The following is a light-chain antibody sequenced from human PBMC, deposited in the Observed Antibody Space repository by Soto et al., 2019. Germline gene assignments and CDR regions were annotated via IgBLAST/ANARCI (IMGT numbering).Light chain of an antibody. J-gene: IGKJ2*01. CDR3: QQSYSTPYT. CDR1: QSISSN. Sequence: DIQMPQSPSSLSASVGDRVTITFRASQSISSNLNWYPQKPGKAPKLLLYAASSLQSGVPSRFSGSGSGTDFTLTISSLQPEDFATYYGQQSYSTPYTCGQETKLEIK. CDR2: AAS. V-gene: IGKV1-39*01.